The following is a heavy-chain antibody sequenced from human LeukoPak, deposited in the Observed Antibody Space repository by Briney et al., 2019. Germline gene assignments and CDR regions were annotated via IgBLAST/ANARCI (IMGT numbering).Heavy chain of an antibody. V-gene: IGHV7-4-1*02. Sequence: GASVKVSCKASGYTFTSYAMNWVRQAPGQGLEWMGWINTNTGNPTYAQGFTGRFVFSLDTSVSTAYLQISSLKAEDTAVYYCARDGCGGDCPPHFDYWGQGTLVTVSS. J-gene: IGHJ4*02. D-gene: IGHD2-21*02. CDR3: ARDGCGGDCPPHFDY. CDR1: GYTFTSYA. CDR2: INTNTGNP.